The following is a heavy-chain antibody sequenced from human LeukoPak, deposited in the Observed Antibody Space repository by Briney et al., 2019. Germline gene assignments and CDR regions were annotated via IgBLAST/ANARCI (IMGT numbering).Heavy chain of an antibody. Sequence: QPGGSLRLSCGASGFPFSSYVMSWVRQAPGKGLEWISYINHNGEAIYYPDFVKGRFTISRDNAKNSLYLQMNALRGEDTAVYYCARDYDWALDHWGQGTRVTVSS. J-gene: IGHJ4*02. CDR2: INHNGEAI. V-gene: IGHV3-48*03. D-gene: IGHD3-9*01. CDR3: ARDYDWALDH. CDR1: GFPFSSYV.